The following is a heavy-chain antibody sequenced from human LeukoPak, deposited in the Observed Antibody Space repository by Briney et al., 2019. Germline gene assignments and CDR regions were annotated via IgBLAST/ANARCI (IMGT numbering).Heavy chain of an antibody. D-gene: IGHD6-19*01. Sequence: GMSLRLSCAASGFTLSENNVHWVRQAPGKGLEWVALISNDGNSKDYADSVKGRFTLSGDNSKTTVCLQMNSLRAEDTAVYYCARDFSGWYYFDYWGQGTLVTVSS. CDR3: ARDFSGWYYFDY. V-gene: IGHV3-30-3*01. J-gene: IGHJ4*02. CDR2: ISNDGNSK. CDR1: GFTLSENN.